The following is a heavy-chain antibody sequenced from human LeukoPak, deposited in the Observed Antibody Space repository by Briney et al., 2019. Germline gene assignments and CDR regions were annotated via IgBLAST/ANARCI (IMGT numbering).Heavy chain of an antibody. J-gene: IGHJ3*01. D-gene: IGHD4-17*01. Sequence: ASVRVPCKASGYTFTNYYIHWVRQAPGQGLEWMGIINPSGDSTTYAQQFQGRVTMTRDASTSTVYMELSSLRSEDTAVYYCARERNYGDYGNAFDVWGQGTKVTVSS. CDR3: ARERNYGDYGNAFDV. CDR1: GYTFTNYY. CDR2: INPSGDST. V-gene: IGHV1-46*01.